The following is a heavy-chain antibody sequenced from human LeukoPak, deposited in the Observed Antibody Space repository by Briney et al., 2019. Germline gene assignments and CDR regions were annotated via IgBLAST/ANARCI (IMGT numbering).Heavy chain of an antibody. V-gene: IGHV3-21*01. J-gene: IGHJ4*02. CDR3: ARARYCSGGSCYSWVESYFDY. CDR1: GFTFSSYS. CDR2: ISSSSSYI. Sequence: GGSLRLFCAASGFTFSSYSMNWVRQAPGKGLEWVSSISSSSSYIYYADSVKGRFTISRDNAKNSLYLQMNSLRAEDTAVYYCARARYCSGGSCYSWVESYFDYWGQGTLVTVSS. D-gene: IGHD2-15*01.